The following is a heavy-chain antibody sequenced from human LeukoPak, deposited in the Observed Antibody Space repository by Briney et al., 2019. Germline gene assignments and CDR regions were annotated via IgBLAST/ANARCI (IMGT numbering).Heavy chain of an antibody. J-gene: IGHJ4*02. CDR2: ISSSGSTI. CDR3: AKRNLGNIDY. CDR1: GFTFSSCE. V-gene: IGHV3-48*03. Sequence: GGSLRLSCAASGFTFSSCEMNWVRQAPGKGLEWLSYISSSGSTIYYADSVRGRFTISRDNVKNTLYLQMNSLRAEDTAVYYCAKRNLGNIDYWGQGTLVTVSS. D-gene: IGHD3-16*01.